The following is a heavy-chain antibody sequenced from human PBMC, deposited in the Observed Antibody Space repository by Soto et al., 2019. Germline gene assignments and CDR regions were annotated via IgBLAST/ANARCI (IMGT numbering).Heavy chain of an antibody. Sequence: ETLSVTCAVSGASISSYFWSWIRQPPGKGLECIGYIYGSGSTYYNPSLKSRVTISVDTSKNQFSLKLSSVTAADTAVYYCARVFRGGAENGMDVWGQGTKVTVSS. D-gene: IGHD3-10*02. CDR2: IYGSGST. CDR1: GASISSYF. CDR3: ARVFRGGAENGMDV. J-gene: IGHJ6*02. V-gene: IGHV4-59*01.